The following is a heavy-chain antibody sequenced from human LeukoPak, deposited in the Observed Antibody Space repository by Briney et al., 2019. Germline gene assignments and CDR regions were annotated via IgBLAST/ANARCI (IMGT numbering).Heavy chain of an antibody. D-gene: IGHD2-15*01. CDR1: GGSFSGYY. J-gene: IGHJ4*02. CDR3: ARAPSRVGLDY. CDR2: INHSGST. V-gene: IGHV4-34*01. Sequence: PSETLSLTCAVYGGSFSGYYWSWIRQPPGKGLEWMGEINHSGSTNYIPSLKSRVTISVDTSKNQFSLKLSSVTAADTAVYYCARAPSRVGLDYWGQGTLVTVSS.